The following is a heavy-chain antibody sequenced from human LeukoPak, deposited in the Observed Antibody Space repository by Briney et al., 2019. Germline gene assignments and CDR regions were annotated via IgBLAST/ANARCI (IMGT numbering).Heavy chain of an antibody. Sequence: GGSLRLSCAASGFTFSNYAMRWVRQAPGKGLEWVSGISGSGDSTYYADSVKGRFTISRDNSKNTLYLQMNSLRAEDTAVYYCAKDRLRYCSGGNCYSPADYWGQGTLVTVSS. V-gene: IGHV3-23*01. CDR3: AKDRLRYCSGGNCYSPADY. D-gene: IGHD2-15*01. CDR1: GFTFSNYA. CDR2: ISGSGDST. J-gene: IGHJ4*02.